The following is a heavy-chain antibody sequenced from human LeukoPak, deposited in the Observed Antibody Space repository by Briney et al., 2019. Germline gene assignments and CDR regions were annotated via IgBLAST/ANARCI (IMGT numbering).Heavy chain of an antibody. CDR2: IKADGSGT. D-gene: IGHD2/OR15-2a*01. V-gene: IGHV3-43*02. Sequence: GGSLRLSCAASGFTIGPYAMYWVRHGRGRGLEWVSVIKADGSGTFYADSVRGRFTTSRDNSKNSLYLQMNSLTSEDTALYYCATWAFYHNLGVWGQGTTVIVSS. CDR1: GFTIGPYA. J-gene: IGHJ6*02. CDR3: ATWAFYHNLGV.